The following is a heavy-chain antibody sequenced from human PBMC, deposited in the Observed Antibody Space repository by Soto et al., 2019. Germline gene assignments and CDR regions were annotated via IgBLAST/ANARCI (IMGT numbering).Heavy chain of an antibody. J-gene: IGHJ4*02. CDR1: GFAFSSYG. CDR3: AREGPDY. CDR2: IWYDGSNK. Sequence: QVQLVESGGGVVQPGRSLRLSCAATGFAFSSYGMHWVRQAPGKGLEWVGVIWYDGSNKYYADSVKGRFTISRDNSKNTVYLQMNSLRADDTAVYYCAREGPDYWGQGTLVTVSS. V-gene: IGHV3-33*01.